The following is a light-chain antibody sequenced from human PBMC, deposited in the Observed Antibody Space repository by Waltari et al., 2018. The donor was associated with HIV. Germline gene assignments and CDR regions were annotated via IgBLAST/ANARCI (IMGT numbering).Light chain of an antibody. J-gene: IGLJ3*02. CDR1: SSNIGSNT. V-gene: IGLV1-44*01. CDR3: AAWDDSVNGWV. CDR2: SNN. Sequence: QSVLTQPPSASGTPGQRVTISCSGSSSNIGSNTVNWYQQLPGTAPKLLIYSNNQRPSGVPDRFAGSKSGTSASLAISGRQSEDEAEYYWAAWDDSVNGWVFGGGTKLTVL.